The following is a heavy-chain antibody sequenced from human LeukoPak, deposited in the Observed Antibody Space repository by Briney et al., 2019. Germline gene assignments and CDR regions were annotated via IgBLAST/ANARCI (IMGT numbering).Heavy chain of an antibody. J-gene: IGHJ4*02. Sequence: SVKVSCKASVPTFTSYAINWVRQAPGQGLEWMGGFIPIFGSPTYAQEFQDGVTFTTDESTYTAYMELSNLRSDDTAVYYCARGPYDILTGSQLWTFDYWGQGTLVTVSS. CDR3: ARGPYDILTGSQLWTFDY. D-gene: IGHD3-9*01. V-gene: IGHV1-69*05. CDR2: FIPIFGSP. CDR1: VPTFTSYA.